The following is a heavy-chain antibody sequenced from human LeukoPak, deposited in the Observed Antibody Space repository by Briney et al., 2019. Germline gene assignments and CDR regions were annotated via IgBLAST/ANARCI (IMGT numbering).Heavy chain of an antibody. J-gene: IGHJ3*02. CDR3: AKEYTMIVVVITLDAFDI. Sequence: PGGSLRLSCAASGFTFSSYAMSWVRQAPGKRLEWVSAISGSGGSTYYADSVKGRFTISRDNSKNTLYLQMNSLRAEDTAVYYCAKEYTMIVVVITLDAFDIWGQGTMVTVSS. CDR2: ISGSGGST. CDR1: GFTFSSYA. V-gene: IGHV3-23*01. D-gene: IGHD3-22*01.